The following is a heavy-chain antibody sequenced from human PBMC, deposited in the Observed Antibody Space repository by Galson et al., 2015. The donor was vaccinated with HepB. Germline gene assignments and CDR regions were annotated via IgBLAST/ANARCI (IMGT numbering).Heavy chain of an antibody. V-gene: IGHV1-46*01. J-gene: IGHJ4*02. D-gene: IGHD3-10*01. CDR3: ARAWNQWFGDFFGY. CDR1: GYTFTSYY. Sequence: SVKVSCKASGYTFTSYYMHWVRQAPGQGLEWMGIINPSDESTTYAQRFQGRVTMTRDTSTTTFYMELSSLTSEDTAVYYCARAWNQWFGDFFGYWGQGTRVTVSS. CDR2: INPSDEST.